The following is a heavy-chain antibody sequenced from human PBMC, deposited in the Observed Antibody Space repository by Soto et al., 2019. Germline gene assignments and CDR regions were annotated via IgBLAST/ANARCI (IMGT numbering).Heavy chain of an antibody. CDR3: ARDGATEYYYGMDV. D-gene: IGHD1-26*01. Sequence: QVHLVQSGAEVKKPGPSGKVSCKASGGPFRSYAISWVRQAPGQGLEWMGGIIPIFDTTNYAQKFQGRVTITADESTSTAYMELSSLRSEDTAVYYCARDGATEYYYGMDVWGQGTTVTVSS. J-gene: IGHJ6*02. CDR1: GGPFRSYA. CDR2: IIPIFDTT. V-gene: IGHV1-69*01.